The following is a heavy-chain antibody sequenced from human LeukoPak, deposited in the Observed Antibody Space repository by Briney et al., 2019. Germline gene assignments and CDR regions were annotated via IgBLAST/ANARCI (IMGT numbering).Heavy chain of an antibody. Sequence: SVKVSCKASGGTFSSYASSGVRQGPGQGLEWMGGIIPIFGTANYAQKFQGRVTITTDESTSTAYMELSSLRSEDTAVYYCVYYDSSGYLYYFDYWGQGTLVTVSS. J-gene: IGHJ4*02. D-gene: IGHD3-22*01. CDR3: VYYDSSGYLYYFDY. CDR2: IIPIFGTA. V-gene: IGHV1-69*05. CDR1: GGTFSSYA.